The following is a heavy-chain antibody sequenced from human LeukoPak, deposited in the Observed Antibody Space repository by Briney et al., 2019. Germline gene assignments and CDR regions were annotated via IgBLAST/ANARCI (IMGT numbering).Heavy chain of an antibody. V-gene: IGHV4-34*01. Sequence: PSETLSLTCAVYVGSFSGYYWSCIRQPPGKGLEWIGEINHSESTNYKPSLKSRVTISVDTSKNQFSLKLSSVTAADTAVYCWARGLAAAGHNWFDPWGQGTLVTVSS. D-gene: IGHD6-13*01. CDR2: INHSEST. CDR3: ARGLAAAGHNWFDP. J-gene: IGHJ5*02. CDR1: VGSFSGYY.